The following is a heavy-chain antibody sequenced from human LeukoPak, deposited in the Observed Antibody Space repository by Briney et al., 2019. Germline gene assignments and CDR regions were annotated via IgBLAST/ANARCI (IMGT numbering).Heavy chain of an antibody. Sequence: GESLKISCKGSGYSFTSYWIGWVRQMPGKGLEWMGIIYPGDSDTRYSPSFQGQVTISAAKSLSTAYLQWSSLKASDTAMYYCARGDYYDSSGYYWSDAFDIWGQGTMVTVSS. D-gene: IGHD3-22*01. J-gene: IGHJ3*02. CDR2: IYPGDSDT. CDR3: ARGDYYDSSGYYWSDAFDI. CDR1: GYSFTSYW. V-gene: IGHV5-51*01.